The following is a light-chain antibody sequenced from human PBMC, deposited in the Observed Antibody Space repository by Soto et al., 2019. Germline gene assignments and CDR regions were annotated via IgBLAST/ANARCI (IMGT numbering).Light chain of an antibody. J-gene: IGKJ1*01. V-gene: IGKV3-11*01. CDR2: HTS. Sequence: TVMTQSPATLSVSPGERATLSCRASQSVSSNLAWYQHKPGQAPRLLIYHTSNRATGIPARFSGSGSGTDFTLTISSLEPEDFAVYYCHQRQSWPRTFGQGTKVDI. CDR1: QSVSSN. CDR3: HQRQSWPRT.